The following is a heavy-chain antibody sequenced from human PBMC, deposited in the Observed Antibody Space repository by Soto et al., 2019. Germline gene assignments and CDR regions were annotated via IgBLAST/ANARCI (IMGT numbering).Heavy chain of an antibody. V-gene: IGHV4-39*01. CDR3: ARQRTSVVTQAYFDV. CDR1: GDSISSRSYY. Sequence: SETLSLTCTVTGDSISSRSYYWGWIRHPPGKGLEWIGSIYYIGSTYNNPSLRSRVSMSIDTSKDQFSLKPKSVTAADTALYFCARQRTSVVTQAYFDVWGKGSLVKSPQ. CDR2: IYYIGST. J-gene: IGHJ4*02. D-gene: IGHD2-21*02.